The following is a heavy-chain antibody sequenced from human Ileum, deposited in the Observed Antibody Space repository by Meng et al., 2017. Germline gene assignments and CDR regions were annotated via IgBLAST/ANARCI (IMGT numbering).Heavy chain of an antibody. CDR2: ISYDGSKI. D-gene: IGHD2-21*02. Sequence: GGSRRLSCAASGFTFNTYAMHGVRQAPGKGREGVAVISYDGSKIFYGDSVEGRFTISRDDSKNRVYLQVNSLRAEDTAVYYCARQTVILDYWGQGTLVTVSS. CDR1: GFTFNTYA. J-gene: IGHJ4*02. CDR3: ARQTVILDY. V-gene: IGHV3-30*04.